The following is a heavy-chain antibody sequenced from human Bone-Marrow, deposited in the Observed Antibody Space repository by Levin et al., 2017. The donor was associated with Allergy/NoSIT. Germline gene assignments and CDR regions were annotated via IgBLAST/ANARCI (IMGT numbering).Heavy chain of an antibody. CDR3: ARDICSGTSCYVDY. CDR2: INPNSGAT. J-gene: IGHJ4*02. Sequence: ASVKVSCKTSGYTFTGYHIHWVRQAPGQGLEWMGWINPNSGATKQAQKFQGRVTMTRDTSINTAYMELDRLTSADTAVYYCARDICSGTSCYVDYWGQGTLATVSS. V-gene: IGHV1-2*02. D-gene: IGHD2-2*01. CDR1: GYTFTGYH.